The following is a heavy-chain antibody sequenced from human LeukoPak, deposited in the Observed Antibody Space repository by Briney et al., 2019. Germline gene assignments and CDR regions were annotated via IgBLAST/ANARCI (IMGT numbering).Heavy chain of an antibody. Sequence: ASVKVSCKASGYTFTTYGISWVRQAPGQGLEWMGWISTNNGNTNYAQKIRGRVTLTTDTSTSTAYMDLRSLRSDDTAVYYCARDRKWELPVGDYWGQGTLVTVSS. D-gene: IGHD1-26*01. V-gene: IGHV1-18*01. CDR3: ARDRKWELPVGDY. J-gene: IGHJ4*02. CDR2: ISTNNGNT. CDR1: GYTFTTYG.